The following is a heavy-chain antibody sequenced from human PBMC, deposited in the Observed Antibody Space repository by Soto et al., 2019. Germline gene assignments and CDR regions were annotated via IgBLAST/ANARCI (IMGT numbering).Heavy chain of an antibody. Sequence: ASVKVSCKASGYTFTTHAMHWVRQAPGQSLEWMGWINGGTGQTKHSQRFQGRVNITRDTSASTAYMELSSLRSEDTAVYYCAKGKGMEENYYYYGLDIWGQGTTVTVSS. CDR1: GYTFTTHA. CDR3: AKGKGMEENYYYYGLDI. CDR2: INGGTGQT. V-gene: IGHV1-3*01. D-gene: IGHD1-1*01. J-gene: IGHJ6*02.